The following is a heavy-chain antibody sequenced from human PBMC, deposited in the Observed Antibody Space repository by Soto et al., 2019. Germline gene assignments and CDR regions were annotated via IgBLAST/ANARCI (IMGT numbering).Heavy chain of an antibody. V-gene: IGHV1-18*01. J-gene: IGHJ3*02. CDR1: GYAFASYC. CDR2: ISAYNGNT. D-gene: IGHD6-19*01. CDR3: ASGFKSRSIAVAGRDAFDI. Sequence: GASVKVSCKASGYAFASYCTSWVRQAPGQGLEWMGWISAYNGNTNYAQKLQGRVTMTTDTSTSTAYMELRSLRSDDTAVYYCASGFKSRSIAVAGRDAFDIWRQGTMVTVSS.